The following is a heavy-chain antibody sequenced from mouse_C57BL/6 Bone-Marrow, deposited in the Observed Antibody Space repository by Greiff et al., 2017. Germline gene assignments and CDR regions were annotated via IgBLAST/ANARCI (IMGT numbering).Heavy chain of an antibody. D-gene: IGHD2-4*01. V-gene: IGHV1-63*01. CDR2: IYPGGGYT. J-gene: IGHJ1*03. CDR1: GYTFTNYW. CDR3: AKYYDYDWYFDV. Sequence: LQQSGAELVRPGTSVKMSCKASGYTFTNYWIGWAKQRPGHGLEWIGDIYPGGGYTNYNEKFKGKATLTADKSSSTAYVQFSSLTSEDSAIYYCAKYYDYDWYFDVWGTGTTVTVSA.